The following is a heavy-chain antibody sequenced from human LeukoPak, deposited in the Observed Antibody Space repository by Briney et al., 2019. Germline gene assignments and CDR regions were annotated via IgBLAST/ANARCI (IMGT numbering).Heavy chain of an antibody. CDR2: IYHSGST. V-gene: IGHV4-30-2*01. Sequence: PSETLSLTCAVSGGSISSGGYSWSWIRQPPGKGLEWIGYIYHSGSTYYNPSLKSRVTISVDRSKNQFSLKLSSVTAADTAVYYCARGRQELQFDYWGQGTLVTVSS. D-gene: IGHD1-26*01. CDR1: GGSISSGGYS. J-gene: IGHJ4*02. CDR3: ARGRQELQFDY.